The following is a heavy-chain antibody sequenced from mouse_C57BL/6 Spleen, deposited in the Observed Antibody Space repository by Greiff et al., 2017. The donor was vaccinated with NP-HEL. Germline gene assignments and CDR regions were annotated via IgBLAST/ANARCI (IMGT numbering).Heavy chain of an antibody. CDR1: GYTFTDYY. CDR2: IGPGGGST. D-gene: IGHD1-1*01. J-gene: IGHJ1*03. CDR3: ARDGSSYVGYFDV. V-gene: IGHV1-77*01. Sequence: QVQLQQSGAELVKPGASVKISCKASGYTFTDYYINWVKQRPGQGLEWVGKIGPGGGSTYYNEKLKGKATLTADKSTSTAYMQLSSLTSENYAVDIRARDGSSYVGYFDVWGTGTTVTVSS.